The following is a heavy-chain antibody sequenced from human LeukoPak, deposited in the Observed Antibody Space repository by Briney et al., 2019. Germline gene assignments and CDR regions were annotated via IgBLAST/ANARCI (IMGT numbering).Heavy chain of an antibody. J-gene: IGHJ4*02. V-gene: IGHV4-59*01. Sequence: SETLSLTCTVSGGSISSYYWSWIRQPPGKGLEWIGYIYYSGSTNYNPSIKSRATISVDTSKNQFSLKLSSVTAADTAVYYCARMVVGTAMVFDYWGQGTLVTVSS. D-gene: IGHD5-18*01. CDR2: IYYSGST. CDR1: GGSISSYY. CDR3: ARMVVGTAMVFDY.